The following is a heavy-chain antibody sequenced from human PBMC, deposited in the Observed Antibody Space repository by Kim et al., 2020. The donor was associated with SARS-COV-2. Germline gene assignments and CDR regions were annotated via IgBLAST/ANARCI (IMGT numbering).Heavy chain of an antibody. CDR2: ISYDGSNK. Sequence: GGSLRLSCAASGFTFSSYAMHWVRQAPGKGLEWVAVISYDGSNKYYADSVKGRFTISRDNSKNTLYLQMNSLRAEDTAVYYCARAEDYYGSLEYFQHWGQGTLVTVSS. J-gene: IGHJ1*01. CDR1: GFTFSSYA. CDR3: ARAEDYYGSLEYFQH. D-gene: IGHD3-10*01. V-gene: IGHV3-30*04.